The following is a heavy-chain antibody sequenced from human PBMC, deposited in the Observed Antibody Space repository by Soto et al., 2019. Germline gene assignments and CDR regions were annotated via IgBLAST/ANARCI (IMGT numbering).Heavy chain of an antibody. Sequence: QVQLQESGPGLVKPSGTLSLTCAVSGGSISSSNWWSWVRQPPGKGLEWIGEIHHSGSTNYNPSLKXXVXIXXDKSKNQFSLKLSSVTAADTAVYFCASSDETHFDDWGQGTLVTVSS. CDR1: GGSISSSNW. V-gene: IGHV4-4*02. CDR2: IHHSGST. CDR3: ASSDETHFDD. J-gene: IGHJ4*02.